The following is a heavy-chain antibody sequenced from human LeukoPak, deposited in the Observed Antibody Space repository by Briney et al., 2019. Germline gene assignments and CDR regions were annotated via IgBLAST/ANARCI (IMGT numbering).Heavy chain of an antibody. CDR3: ARLRFLEWLFPWFDP. Sequence: SETLSLTCTVSGGSISSYYWSWIRQPPGKGLEWIGYINYSGSTKYNPSLKSRVTISVDTSKNQFSLKLSSVTAADTAAYYCARLRFLEWLFPWFDPWGQGTLVTVSS. J-gene: IGHJ5*02. V-gene: IGHV4-59*08. CDR2: INYSGST. D-gene: IGHD3-3*01. CDR1: GGSISSYY.